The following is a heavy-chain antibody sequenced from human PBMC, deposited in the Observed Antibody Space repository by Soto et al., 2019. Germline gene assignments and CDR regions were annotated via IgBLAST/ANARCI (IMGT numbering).Heavy chain of an antibody. CDR3: AADTRGYRWEGY. V-gene: IGHV1-58*02. J-gene: IGHJ4*02. CDR1: GVTFSSYA. D-gene: IGHD5-18*01. Sequence: ASVKVSCKASGVTFSSYAISWVRQARGQRLEWIGWIVVGSGNTNYAQKFQERVTITRDMSTSTAYMELSSLRSEDTAVYYCAADTRGYRWEGYWGQGTLVTVSS. CDR2: IVVGSGNT.